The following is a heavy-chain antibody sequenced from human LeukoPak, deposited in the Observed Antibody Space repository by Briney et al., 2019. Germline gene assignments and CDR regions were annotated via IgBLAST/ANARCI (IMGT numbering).Heavy chain of an antibody. V-gene: IGHV3-74*01. Sequence: AGGSLRLSCAASGFTFSSYWMYWVRQAPGKGLVWVSRINSDGSSTSYADSVKGRFTISRDNAKNTLYLQMNSLRAEDTAVYYCAREDYDFWSGYLGPSWGQGTLVTVSS. CDR1: GFTFSSYW. J-gene: IGHJ5*02. CDR3: AREDYDFWSGYLGPS. D-gene: IGHD3-3*01. CDR2: INSDGSST.